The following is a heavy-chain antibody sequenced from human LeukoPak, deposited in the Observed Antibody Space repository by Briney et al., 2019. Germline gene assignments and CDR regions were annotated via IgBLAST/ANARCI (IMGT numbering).Heavy chain of an antibody. D-gene: IGHD1-14*01. Sequence: GASVKVSCKASGGTFSSYAISWVRQAPGQGLEWMGGIIPIFGTANYAQKFQGRVTITTDESTSTAYMELSSLRSEDTAVYYRARGGISLGAFDIWGQGTMVTVSS. V-gene: IGHV1-69*05. CDR2: IIPIFGTA. CDR3: ARGGISLGAFDI. CDR1: GGTFSSYA. J-gene: IGHJ3*02.